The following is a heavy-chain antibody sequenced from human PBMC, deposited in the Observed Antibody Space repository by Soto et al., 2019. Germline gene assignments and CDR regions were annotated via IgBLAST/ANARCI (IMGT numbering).Heavy chain of an antibody. CDR2: IYHSGST. V-gene: IGHV4-4*02. Sequence: QVQLQESGPGLVKPSGTLSLTCAVSGGSISSSNWWSWVRQPPGKGLEWIGEIYHSGSTNYNPSLWSRVXXSVAKSKNQFSLKLNSVTAADTAVYYCAKVRESRGPQPFDYWGQGTLVTVSS. CDR3: AKVRESRGPQPFDY. J-gene: IGHJ4*02. CDR1: GGSISSSNW. D-gene: IGHD3-10*01.